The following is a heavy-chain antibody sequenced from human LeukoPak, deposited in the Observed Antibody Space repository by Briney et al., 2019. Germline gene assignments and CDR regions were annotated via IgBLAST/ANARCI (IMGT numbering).Heavy chain of an antibody. Sequence: GGSLRLSCTVSGYTFSSYALSWVRQAPGKGLEWVSSISDGGGNTYYADSVKGRFTISRDNSKNTLYLQMNSLRAEDTAVYYCAIHSGWYFDYWGQGTLVTVSS. CDR1: GYTFSSYA. CDR2: ISDGGGNT. CDR3: AIHSGWYFDY. J-gene: IGHJ4*02. D-gene: IGHD6-19*01. V-gene: IGHV3-23*01.